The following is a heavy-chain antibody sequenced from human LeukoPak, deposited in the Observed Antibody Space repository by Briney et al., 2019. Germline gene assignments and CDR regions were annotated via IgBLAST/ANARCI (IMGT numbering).Heavy chain of an antibody. CDR1: GGSISNYY. CDR2: IDYRGST. Sequence: SETLSLTCTVSGGSISNYYWSWLRQPPGKALEWIGYIDYRGSTNTNPSLRSRVTLSVDTSKNQFSLNLSSVTAADAAIYYCARVRSSGDYHYLDYWGQGTLVTVSS. V-gene: IGHV4-59*01. CDR3: ARVRSSGDYHYLDY. J-gene: IGHJ4*02. D-gene: IGHD2-21*01.